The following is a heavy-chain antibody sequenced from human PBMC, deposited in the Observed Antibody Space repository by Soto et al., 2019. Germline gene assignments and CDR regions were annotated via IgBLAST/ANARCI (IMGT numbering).Heavy chain of an antibody. CDR2: INPKNGDT. CDR1: GYFFNDYH. J-gene: IGHJ5*02. V-gene: IGHV1-2*02. D-gene: IGHD3-3*02. CDR3: AWEAGGSNIAAVLLDP. Sequence: VASVKVSCKTSGYFFNDYHMHWVRKAPGQGLEWMGWINPKNGDTNYAQKFQDRVTMTRDTSISTVYIELSRLTSDDTAVYYCAWEAGGSNIAAVLLDPWGHGTLVTVSS.